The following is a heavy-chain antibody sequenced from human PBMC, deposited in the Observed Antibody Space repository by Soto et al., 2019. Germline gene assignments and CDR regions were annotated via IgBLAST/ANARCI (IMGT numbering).Heavy chain of an antibody. D-gene: IGHD5-18*01. Sequence: QVQLQESGPGLVKPSETLSLTCTVSGGSISSYYWSWIRQPRGKGLEWIGYIYYSGSTNYNPSLKSRVTISVDTSKNQFSLKLSSVTAADTAVYYCARQTYRGYSTHFDYWGQGTLVTVSS. CDR3: ARQTYRGYSTHFDY. V-gene: IGHV4-59*01. CDR1: GGSISSYY. CDR2: IYYSGST. J-gene: IGHJ4*02.